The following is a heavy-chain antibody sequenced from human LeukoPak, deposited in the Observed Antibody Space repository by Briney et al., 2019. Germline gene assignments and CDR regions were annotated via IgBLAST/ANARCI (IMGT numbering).Heavy chain of an antibody. CDR1: GFTFSSYW. J-gene: IGHJ4*02. Sequence: GGSLRLSCAASGFTFSSYWMHWVRQAPGKGLEWVSAISTSGGGTYFTDSVKGRFTISRDNSKNTLYLQMNSLRADDTAVYYCAKPAGSHYYDSSGYYFDYWGQGTLVTVSS. CDR3: AKPAGSHYYDSSGYYFDY. V-gene: IGHV3-23*01. CDR2: ISTSGGGT. D-gene: IGHD3-22*01.